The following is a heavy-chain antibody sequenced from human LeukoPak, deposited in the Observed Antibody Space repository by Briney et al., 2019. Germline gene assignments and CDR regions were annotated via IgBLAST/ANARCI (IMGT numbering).Heavy chain of an antibody. CDR2: ISSSSGTI. Sequence: AGGSLRLSCAASGFTFSSHDMNWVRQAPGKGLEWVSHISSSSGTIYYVDSVKGRFTISRDNAKNSLFLQMSSLRDEDTAVYYCARDPPPFWTGYSFQYYGMDVWGQGTTVTVSS. CDR3: ARDPPPFWTGYSFQYYGMDV. CDR1: GFTFSSHD. J-gene: IGHJ6*02. V-gene: IGHV3-48*02. D-gene: IGHD3/OR15-3a*01.